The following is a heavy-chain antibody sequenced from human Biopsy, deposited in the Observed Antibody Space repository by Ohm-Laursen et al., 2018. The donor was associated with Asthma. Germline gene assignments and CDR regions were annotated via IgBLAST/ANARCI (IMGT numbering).Heavy chain of an antibody. J-gene: IGHJ4*02. CDR3: AGGDSSNWSHYYFDY. V-gene: IGHV3-30*07. D-gene: IGHD3-22*01. Sequence: SLRLSCAASGFSFSNFAIHWVRQAPGKGLEWVGVISKDASTQDYADSVKGRFTMARDNSKNTLYLQMHSLRAEDTAVYYCAGGDSSNWSHYYFDYWGQGTLVTVSS. CDR2: ISKDASTQ. CDR1: GFSFSNFA.